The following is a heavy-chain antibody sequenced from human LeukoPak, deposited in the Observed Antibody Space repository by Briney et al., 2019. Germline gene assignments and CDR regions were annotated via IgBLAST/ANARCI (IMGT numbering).Heavy chain of an antibody. CDR3: ARDPWAVAGTKVYFDY. V-gene: IGHV3-48*02. J-gene: IGHJ4*02. CDR1: GFTFSSYD. Sequence: GGSLRLSCAASGFTFSSYDKNWVRQAPGKGLEWVSYISSSSSTIYYADSVKGRFTISRDNAKNSLYLQMNSLRDEDTAVYYCARDPWAVAGTKVYFDYWGQGTLVTVSS. CDR2: ISSSSSTI. D-gene: IGHD6-19*01.